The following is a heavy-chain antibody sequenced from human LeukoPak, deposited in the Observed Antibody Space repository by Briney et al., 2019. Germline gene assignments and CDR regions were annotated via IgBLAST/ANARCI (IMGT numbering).Heavy chain of an antibody. CDR1: GGSISSYY. J-gene: IGHJ4*02. V-gene: IGHV4-4*07. CDR2: IYTSGST. CDR3: ARDSTMVRGVYPRAY. Sequence: SVTLSLTCTVSGGSISSYYWSWIRQPAGKGLEWIGRIYTSGSTNYNPSLKSRVTMSVDTSKNQFSLKLSSVTAADTAVYYCARDSTMVRGVYPRAYWGQGTLVTVSS. D-gene: IGHD3-10*01.